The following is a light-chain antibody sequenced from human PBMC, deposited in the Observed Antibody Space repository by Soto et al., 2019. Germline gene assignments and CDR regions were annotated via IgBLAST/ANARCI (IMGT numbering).Light chain of an antibody. Sequence: DLQMTQSPSTLSSSFGDRVTITCRASQSIRYWVAWYQHKPGKAPKLLIYDASTLESVVQTSFSGSGSGTEFTLTIRSLHPDDFATYYCQQYNILSTFGQGTKVDIK. V-gene: IGKV1-5*01. CDR1: QSIRYW. CDR3: QQYNILST. J-gene: IGKJ1*01. CDR2: DAS.